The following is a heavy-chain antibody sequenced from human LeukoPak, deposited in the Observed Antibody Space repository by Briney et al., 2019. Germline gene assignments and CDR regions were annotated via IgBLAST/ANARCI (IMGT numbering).Heavy chain of an antibody. CDR1: GGSISSYY. CDR3: ARDTEIWFGELAYYYYGMDV. CDR2: IYTSGST. J-gene: IGHJ6*02. Sequence: SETLSLTCTVSGGSISSYYWSWIRQPAGKGLEWIGRIYTSGSTNYNPSLKSRVTMSVDTSKNQFSLKLSSVTAADTAVYYCARDTEIWFGELAYYYYGMDVWGQGTTVTVSS. V-gene: IGHV4-4*07. D-gene: IGHD3-10*01.